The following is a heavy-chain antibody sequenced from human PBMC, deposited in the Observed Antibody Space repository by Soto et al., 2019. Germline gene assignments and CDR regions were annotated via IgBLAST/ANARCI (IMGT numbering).Heavy chain of an antibody. Sequence: SVKVSCKASVFTFTIYAMQWGRKTRGQRLEWIGWIVVGSGNTNYAQKFQERVTITRDMSTSTAYMELSSLRSEDTAVYYCAAVPPLYGGPYLWDYYCVDVCGKGTSVTVSS. D-gene: IGHD4-17*01. CDR3: AAVPPLYGGPYLWDYYCVDV. CDR1: VFTFTIYA. V-gene: IGHV1-58*02. J-gene: IGHJ6*03. CDR2: IVVGSGNT.